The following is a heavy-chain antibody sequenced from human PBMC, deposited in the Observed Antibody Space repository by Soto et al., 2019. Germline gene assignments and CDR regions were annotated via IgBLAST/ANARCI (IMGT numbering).Heavy chain of an antibody. Sequence: SETLSLTCTDSGGSITTYQWSWIRQPPGKGLEWIGGYSGFTDYNPSLESRATISVDHSKNQFSLTLRSVTAADTAVYYCARDYGDYSFFFDYWGQGALVTV. D-gene: IGHD4-17*01. CDR3: ARDYGDYSFFFDY. CDR2: YSGFT. J-gene: IGHJ4*02. CDR1: GGSITTYQ. V-gene: IGHV4-59*01.